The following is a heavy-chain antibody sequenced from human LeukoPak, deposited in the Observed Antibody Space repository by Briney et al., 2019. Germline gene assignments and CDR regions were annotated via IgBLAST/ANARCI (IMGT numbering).Heavy chain of an antibody. CDR3: ARERNLEIAVAGTIFNY. D-gene: IGHD6-19*01. J-gene: IGHJ4*02. Sequence: SVKVSCKASGGTFSSYAISWVRQAPGQGLEWMGRIIPILGIANYAQKFQGRVTITADKSTSTAYMELSSLRAEDTAVYYCARERNLEIAVAGTIFNYWGQGTLVTVSS. CDR1: GGTFSSYA. CDR2: IIPILGIA. V-gene: IGHV1-69*04.